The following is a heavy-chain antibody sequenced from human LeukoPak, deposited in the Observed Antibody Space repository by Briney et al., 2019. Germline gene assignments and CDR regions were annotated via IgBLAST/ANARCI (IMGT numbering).Heavy chain of an antibody. CDR3: ASRRYSSGWFDDY. CDR1: GFTFSSYS. CDR2: ISSSSSYI. J-gene: IGHJ4*02. Sequence: GGSLRLSCAASGFTFSSYSMSWVRQAPGKGLEWVSSISSSSSYIYYADSVKGRFTISRDNAKNSLYLQMNSLRAEDTAVYYCASRRYSSGWFDDYWGQGTLVTVS. D-gene: IGHD6-19*01. V-gene: IGHV3-21*01.